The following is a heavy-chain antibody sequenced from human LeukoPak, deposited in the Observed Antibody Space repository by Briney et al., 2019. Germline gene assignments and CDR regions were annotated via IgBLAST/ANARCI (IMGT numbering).Heavy chain of an antibody. CDR1: GYTFTSYG. CDR3: ARASWILGGFDY. CDR2: ISAYNGNT. V-gene: IGHV1-18*01. D-gene: IGHD3-16*01. J-gene: IGHJ4*02. Sequence: ASVTLSCKASGYTFTSYGISWVRQAPGQGLEWMGWISAYNGNTNYAQKLQGRVTMTTDTSTSTAYMELRSLRSDDTAVYYCARASWILGGFDYWGQGTLVPVSS.